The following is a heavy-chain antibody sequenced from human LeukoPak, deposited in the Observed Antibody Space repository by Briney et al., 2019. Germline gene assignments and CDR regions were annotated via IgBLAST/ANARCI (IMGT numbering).Heavy chain of an antibody. CDR2: ISYDGSNK. V-gene: IGHV3-30*18. D-gene: IGHD7-27*01. CDR1: GFTFSRYG. CDR3: AKDGGLWVSAHWGDS. Sequence: GGSLRLSCAVSGFTFSRYGMHWVRQAPGKGLEWVAVISYDGSNKYYADSVKGRFTVSRDNSKNTLFLQMNSLRAEDTAVYYCAKDGGLWVSAHWGDSWGRGTLVTVSS. J-gene: IGHJ4*02.